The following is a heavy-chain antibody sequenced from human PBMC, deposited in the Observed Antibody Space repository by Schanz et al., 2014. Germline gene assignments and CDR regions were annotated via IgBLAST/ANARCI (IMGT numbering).Heavy chain of an antibody. CDR1: GFTFTTFA. CDR2: IPVGNNYI. V-gene: IGHV3-21*01. D-gene: IGHD3-10*01. J-gene: IGHJ3*02. CDR3: AREDMLRGIRAFDI. Sequence: EQVLESGGGFVQPGGSLRLSCATSGFTFTTFAMTWIRQAPGKGLEWVSYIPVGNNYIYYADSVKGRFTISRDNPKNSLYLQMNSLRVEDTAVYYCAREDMLRGIRAFDIWGQGTMVTVSS.